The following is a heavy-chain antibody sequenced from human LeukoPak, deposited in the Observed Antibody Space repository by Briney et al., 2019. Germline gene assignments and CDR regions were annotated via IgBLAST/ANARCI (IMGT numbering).Heavy chain of an antibody. CDR3: AGVGGLVINY. CDR2: ISSSSSYI. D-gene: IGHD3/OR15-3a*01. CDR1: GFTFSSYS. J-gene: IGHJ4*02. V-gene: IGHV3-21*01. Sequence: GGSLRPSCAASGFTFSSYSMNWVRQAPGKGLEWVSSISSSSSYIYYADSVKGRFTISRDNAKNSLYLQMNSLRAEDTAVYYCAGVGGLVINYWGQGTLVTVSP.